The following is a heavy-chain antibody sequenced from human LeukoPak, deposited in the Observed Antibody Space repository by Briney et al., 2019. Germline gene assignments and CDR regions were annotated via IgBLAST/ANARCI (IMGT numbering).Heavy chain of an antibody. J-gene: IGHJ4*02. CDR3: ARLGVVGQLDFDY. Sequence: PSETLSLTCTVSGGSISSGGYYWSWIRQHPGKGLEWIGYIYYSGSTYYNPSLKSRVTISVDTSKNQFSLKLSSVTAADTAVYYCARLGVVGQLDFDYWGQGTLVTVSS. V-gene: IGHV4-31*03. CDR1: GGSISSGGYY. D-gene: IGHD6-6*01. CDR2: IYYSGST.